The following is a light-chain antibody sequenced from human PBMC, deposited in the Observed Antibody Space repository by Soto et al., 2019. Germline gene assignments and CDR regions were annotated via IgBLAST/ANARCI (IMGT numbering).Light chain of an antibody. V-gene: IGKV3-11*01. CDR1: QSVSSY. Sequence: EIVLTQSPATLSLSPGERATLSCRASQSVSSYLAWYQQKPGQAPRLLIYYASNRATGIPARFSGSGSGTDFTLTSSILEPEDIAVYYCQQRSNWPTFGGGTKVEIK. CDR2: YAS. CDR3: QQRSNWPT. J-gene: IGKJ4*01.